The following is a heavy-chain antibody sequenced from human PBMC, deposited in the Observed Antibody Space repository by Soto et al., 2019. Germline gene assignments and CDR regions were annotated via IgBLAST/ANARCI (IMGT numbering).Heavy chain of an antibody. CDR3: AREPRGYYDSSECGYY. CDR1: GGTFSSYA. CDR2: IIPIFGTA. Sequence: QVQLVRSGAEVKKPGSSVKVSCKASGGTFSSYAISWVRQAPGQGLEWMGGIIPIFGTANYAQKFQGRVTITADESTSTAYMELSSLRSEDTAVYYCAREPRGYYDSSECGYYWGQGTLVTVSS. D-gene: IGHD3-22*01. J-gene: IGHJ4*02. V-gene: IGHV1-69*12.